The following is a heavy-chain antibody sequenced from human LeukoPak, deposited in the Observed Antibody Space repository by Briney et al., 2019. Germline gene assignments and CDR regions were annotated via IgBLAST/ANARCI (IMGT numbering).Heavy chain of an antibody. Sequence: SESLSLACTVAGASISSYYWSWIRHPRGKGLEWIGYMYYSGCTNYNTCLKSRVTISVDTSNTQFSLKLSSVTAADTAGYYCSGSYLYYYYYYMNVWDKGTTVTIS. CDR2: MYYSGCT. V-gene: IGHV4-59*03. CDR3: SGSYLYYYYYYMNV. CDR1: GASISSYY. J-gene: IGHJ6*03. D-gene: IGHD1-26*01.